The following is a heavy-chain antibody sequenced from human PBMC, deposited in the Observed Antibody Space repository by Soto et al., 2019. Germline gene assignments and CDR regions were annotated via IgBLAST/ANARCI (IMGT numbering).Heavy chain of an antibody. D-gene: IGHD6-19*01. CDR2: ISSNGSST. Sequence: GGSLRLSCSASGFTFSSYAMHWVRQAPGKGLEYVSAISSNGSSTYYADSVKGRFTISRDNSKNSLYLQMNSLRAEDTAVYYCARAYSSGWYVPSGEYYFDYWGQGTLVTVSS. V-gene: IGHV3-64*04. CDR3: ARAYSSGWYVPSGEYYFDY. CDR1: GFTFSSYA. J-gene: IGHJ4*02.